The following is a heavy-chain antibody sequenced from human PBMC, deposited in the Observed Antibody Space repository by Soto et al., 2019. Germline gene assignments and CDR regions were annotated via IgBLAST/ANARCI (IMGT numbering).Heavy chain of an antibody. CDR3: APSRHYDILTGSNGPPRLYGMDV. V-gene: IGHV4-59*01. D-gene: IGHD3-9*01. CDR2: IYYSGST. J-gene: IGHJ6*02. Sequence: TSETLSLTCTVSGGSISSYYWSWIRQPPGKGLEWIGYIYYSGSTNYNPSLKSRVTISVDTSKNQFSLKLSSVTAADTAVYYCAPSRHYDILTGSNGPPRLYGMDVWGQGTTVTVS. CDR1: GGSISSYY.